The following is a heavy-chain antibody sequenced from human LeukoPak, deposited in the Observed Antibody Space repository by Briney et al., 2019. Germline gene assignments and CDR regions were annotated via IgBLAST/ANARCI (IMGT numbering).Heavy chain of an antibody. J-gene: IGHJ6*02. V-gene: IGHV1-2*02. CDR1: GYTLTGYY. Sequence: GASVKVSCKASGYTLTGYYMHRVQQAPEQGLEWMGWINPNSGGTNYAQKFQGRVTMTRDTSISTAYMELSRLRSDDTAVYYCARAFYYYYGMDVWGQGTTVTVSS. CDR3: ARAFYYYYGMDV. CDR2: INPNSGGT.